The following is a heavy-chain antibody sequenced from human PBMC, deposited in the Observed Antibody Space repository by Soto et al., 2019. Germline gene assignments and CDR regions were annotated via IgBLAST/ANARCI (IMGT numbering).Heavy chain of an antibody. Sequence: PGGSLRLSCSASGFNFNNYAMNWVRQAPGKGLEWVSVLSGSGGTTYYSDSVSGRFIISRDNSKNMLFLQMNSLRADDTAIYYCAKSLNFVGVKPNFDQWGQGTLVTVSS. V-gene: IGHV3-23*01. CDR1: GFNFNNYA. J-gene: IGHJ4*02. CDR2: LSGSGGTT. CDR3: AKSLNFVGVKPNFDQ. D-gene: IGHD3-16*02.